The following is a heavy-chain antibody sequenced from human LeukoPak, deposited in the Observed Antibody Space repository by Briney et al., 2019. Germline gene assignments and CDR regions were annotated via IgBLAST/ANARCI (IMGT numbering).Heavy chain of an antibody. CDR2: INHSGST. Sequence: SETLSLTCAVYGGSFSGYYWSWIRQPPGKGLEWIGEINHSGSTNYNPSLKSRVTISVDTSKNQFSLKLSSVTAADTAVYYCARNHGSGRGEWFDPWGQGTLVTVSS. D-gene: IGHD3-10*01. J-gene: IGHJ5*02. CDR1: GGSFSGYY. CDR3: ARNHGSGRGEWFDP. V-gene: IGHV4-34*01.